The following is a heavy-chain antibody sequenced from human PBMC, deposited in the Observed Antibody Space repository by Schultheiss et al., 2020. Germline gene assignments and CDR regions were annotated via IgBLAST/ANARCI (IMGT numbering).Heavy chain of an antibody. D-gene: IGHD6-19*01. Sequence: SATLSLTCTVSGGSISSYYWSWIRQPAGKGLEWIGRIYTSGSTNYNPALKSRVTMSVDTSKNQFSLKLSSVTAADTAGYYCARVRTSGWLIDYWGQGTLVTVSS. J-gene: IGHJ4*02. V-gene: IGHV4-4*07. CDR1: GGSISSYY. CDR2: IYTSGST. CDR3: ARVRTSGWLIDY.